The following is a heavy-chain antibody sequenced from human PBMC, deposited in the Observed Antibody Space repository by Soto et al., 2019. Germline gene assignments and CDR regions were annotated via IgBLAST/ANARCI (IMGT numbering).Heavy chain of an antibody. V-gene: IGHV4-39*01. CDR1: DDSMNSDKYY. J-gene: IGHJ4*02. Sequence: PSETLSLTCSVSDDSMNSDKYYWGWIRQPSGKGLEWIGSIYYRGNAYYNPSLQTRVTISLDKSKSQFSLKLNSVTAADSAVYFCARLEGLATISYYFDFWGPGALVTVSS. CDR2: IYYRGNA. CDR3: ARLEGLATISYYFDF. D-gene: IGHD5-12*01.